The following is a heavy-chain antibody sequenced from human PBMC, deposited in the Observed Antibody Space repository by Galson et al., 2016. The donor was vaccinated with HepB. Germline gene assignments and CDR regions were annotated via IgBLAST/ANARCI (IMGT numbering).Heavy chain of an antibody. CDR1: GGSITSSDW. CDR3: VREGLTTDY. D-gene: IGHD1-1*01. Sequence: SETLSLTCAVSGGSITSSDWWSWVRQPPGQGLEWIGQIFHSGRVNYTPPLASRVTISIDTSNNYFSLRLTSMTAADTALYYCVREGLTTDYWGQGTLVTVSS. J-gene: IGHJ4*02. CDR2: IFHSGRV. V-gene: IGHV4-4*02.